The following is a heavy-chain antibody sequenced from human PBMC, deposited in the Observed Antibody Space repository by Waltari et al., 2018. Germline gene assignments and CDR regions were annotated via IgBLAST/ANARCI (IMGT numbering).Heavy chain of an antibody. V-gene: IGHV1-2*06. Sequence: QVQLVQSGAEVKKPGASVKVSCKASGYTFTGYYMHWVRQAPGRGLEWMGRINPNSGGTNYAQKFQGRVTMTRDTSISTAYMELSRLRSDDTAVYYCAREYSSSWYAPDYWGQGTLVTVSS. CDR2: INPNSGGT. D-gene: IGHD6-13*01. CDR1: GYTFTGYY. J-gene: IGHJ4*02. CDR3: AREYSSSWYAPDY.